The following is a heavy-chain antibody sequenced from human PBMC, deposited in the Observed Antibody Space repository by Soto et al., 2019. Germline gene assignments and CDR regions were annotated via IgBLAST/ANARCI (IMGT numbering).Heavy chain of an antibody. CDR1: GGSIIDYY. D-gene: IGHD1-1*01. V-gene: IGHV4-59*08. J-gene: IGHJ6*02. CDR3: ARQGYGPLHGLVDV. CDR2: INHNGYS. Sequence: QVQLQESGPGLVKPSETLSLTCTVSGGSIIDYYCSWFRQPPGKGLEWIGYINHNGYSAYNLSLKRRVTMSVDTSKTQFSLTLDSGTATDTAVYYCARQGYGPLHGLVDVWGQGTTVIVS.